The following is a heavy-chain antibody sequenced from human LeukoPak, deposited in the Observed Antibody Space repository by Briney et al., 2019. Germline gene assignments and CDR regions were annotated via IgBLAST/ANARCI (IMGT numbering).Heavy chain of an antibody. D-gene: IGHD5-24*01. Sequence: GGSLRLSCVASGFPFSSYWMTWVRQAPGKGLEWVANIKQNGSKKSYVDSVKGRFTISRDNAKNSLYLQMNSLRAEDTAIYYCTRVGYIDGGIDYWGQGTLVTVSS. CDR2: IKQNGSKK. V-gene: IGHV3-7*04. J-gene: IGHJ4*02. CDR3: TRVGYIDGGIDY. CDR1: GFPFSSYW.